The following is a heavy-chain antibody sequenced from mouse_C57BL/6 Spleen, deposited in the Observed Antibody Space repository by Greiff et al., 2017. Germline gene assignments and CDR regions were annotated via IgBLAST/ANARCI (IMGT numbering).Heavy chain of an antibody. CDR2: ISDGGSYT. CDR1: GFTFSSYA. Sequence: EVMLVESGGGLVKPGGSLKLSCAASGFTFSSYAMAGVRQTPEKRLEWVATISDGGSYTYYPDNVKGRFTISRDNAKNNLYLQMSHLKSEDTAMYYCARVEGYFDYWCQGTTLTVSS. V-gene: IGHV5-4*03. CDR3: ARVEGYFDY. J-gene: IGHJ2*01.